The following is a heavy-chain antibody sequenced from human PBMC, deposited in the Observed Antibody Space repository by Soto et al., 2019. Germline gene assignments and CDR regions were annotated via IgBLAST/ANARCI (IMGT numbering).Heavy chain of an antibody. CDR3: TREQSDDNYFDP. Sequence: PSETLSLTCTVSGAALSSGGYFYTWVRQPPGKGLEWLGYIYYSGGTKYNPPLKSRVTISLDKSKSQLSLRLISVTAADTAVYYWTREQSDDNYFDPRGQGTLVTLSS. CDR1: GAALSSGGYF. V-gene: IGHV4-61*08. J-gene: IGHJ5*02. CDR2: IYYSGGT. D-gene: IGHD6-19*01.